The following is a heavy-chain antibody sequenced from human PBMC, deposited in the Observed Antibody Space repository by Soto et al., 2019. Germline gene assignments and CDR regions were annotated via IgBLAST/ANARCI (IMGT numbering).Heavy chain of an antibody. V-gene: IGHV1-2*02. D-gene: IGHD2-8*02. J-gene: IGHJ4*02. CDR3: ARGDYGTGGYRFPYFDY. CDR2: INPDSGAT. Sequence: HEHLVQSGAEVKRPGASLKVSCKASGYSFTGYYIHWVRQAPGQGLEWMGWINPDSGATNYAQNFQGRVTLTSDTSISTAAMGLTSLTSDDTAVYYCARGDYGTGGYRFPYFDYWGQGTLVIVSS. CDR1: GYSFTGYY.